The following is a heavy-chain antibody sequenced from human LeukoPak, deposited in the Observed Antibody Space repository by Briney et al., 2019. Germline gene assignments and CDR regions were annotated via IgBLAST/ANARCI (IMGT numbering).Heavy chain of an antibody. CDR1: GGSISYYY. CDR3: ARESPTYSSGWYKAF. Sequence: SETLSLTCTVSGGSISYYYWSWIRQPAGGGLEGIGRIYSSGSTNYNPSLKSRVTISIDKFNNQFLLTLNSVTAADTAAYYCARESPTYSSGWYKAFWGPRTLGTVSS. J-gene: IGHJ4*02. CDR2: IYSSGST. D-gene: IGHD6-19*01. V-gene: IGHV4-4*07.